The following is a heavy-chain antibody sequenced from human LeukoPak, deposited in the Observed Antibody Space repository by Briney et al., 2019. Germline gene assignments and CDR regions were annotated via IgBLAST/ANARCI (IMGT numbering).Heavy chain of an antibody. J-gene: IGHJ4*02. D-gene: IGHD5-12*01. CDR1: GFTFSSYW. Sequence: GGSLRLSCAASGFTFSSYWMHWVRQAPGKGLVWVSRINSDGSSTSYADSVKGRFTISRDNAKNSLYLQMNSLRAEDTAVYYCGRSRLYDGDIIDYWGQGTLVTVSS. V-gene: IGHV3-74*01. CDR2: INSDGSST. CDR3: GRSRLYDGDIIDY.